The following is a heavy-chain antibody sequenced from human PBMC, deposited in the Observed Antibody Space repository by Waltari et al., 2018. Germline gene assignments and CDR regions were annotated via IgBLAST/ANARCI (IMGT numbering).Heavy chain of an antibody. J-gene: IGHJ4*02. CDR1: GDSVTSDNYY. Sequence: QVQPQESGPGLVKPSETLSLICTVSGDSVTSDNYYWSWIRQPPGKGLEWIGYTYFSGTSNYNPSLKSRVTISVDTSKNQFSLHLTSVTAADTAVYYCARTTNGDYFGDYWGQGTLVTVSS. V-gene: IGHV4-61*01. CDR3: ARTTNGDYFGDY. CDR2: TYFSGTS. D-gene: IGHD4-17*01.